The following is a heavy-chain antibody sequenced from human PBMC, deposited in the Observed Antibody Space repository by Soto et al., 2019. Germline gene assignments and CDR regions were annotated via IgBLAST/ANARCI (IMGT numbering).Heavy chain of an antibody. CDR1: GGSISSGDYY. CDR3: ARGGGDWVPNWFDP. Sequence: SETLSLTCTVSGGSISSGDYYWSWIRQPPGKGLEWIGYIYYSGSTYYNPSLKSRVTISVDTSKNQFSLKLSSVTAADTAVYYCARGGGDWVPNWFDPWGQGTLVTVSS. D-gene: IGHD2-21*02. J-gene: IGHJ5*02. V-gene: IGHV4-30-4*01. CDR2: IYYSGST.